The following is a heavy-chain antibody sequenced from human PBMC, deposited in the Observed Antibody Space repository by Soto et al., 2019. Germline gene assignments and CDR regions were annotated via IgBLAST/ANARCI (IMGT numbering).Heavy chain of an antibody. CDR3: AHRTTTVSWWFDP. Sequence: QITLKESGPTLVKPTQTLTLTCTCSGFSRTTSGVGMGWIRQPPGNALEWLALIYWDDDKRYSPSLKSSLSTTEDTVRNQLVLSMTNMDPADTATYFGAHRTTTVSWWFDPWGQRTLVTVSS. CDR1: GFSRTTSGVG. D-gene: IGHD4-17*01. V-gene: IGHV2-5*02. CDR2: IYWDDDK. J-gene: IGHJ5*02.